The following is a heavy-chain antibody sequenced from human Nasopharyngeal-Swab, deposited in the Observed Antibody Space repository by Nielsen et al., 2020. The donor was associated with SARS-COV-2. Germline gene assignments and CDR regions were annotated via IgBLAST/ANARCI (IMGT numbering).Heavy chain of an antibody. D-gene: IGHD6-13*01. CDR3: ARVASSSWYQYYYYYYMDV. Sequence: SETLSLTCAISGDSVSSNSAAWNWIRQSPSRGLEWLGRTYYRSKWYNDYAVSVKSRITISPDTSKNQFSLQLNSVTPEDTAVYYCARVASSSWYQYYYYYYMDVWGKGTTVTVSS. CDR2: TYYRSKWYN. J-gene: IGHJ6*03. V-gene: IGHV6-1*01. CDR1: GDSVSSNSAA.